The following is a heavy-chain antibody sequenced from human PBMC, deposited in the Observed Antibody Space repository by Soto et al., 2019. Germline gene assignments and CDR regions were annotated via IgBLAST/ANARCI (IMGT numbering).Heavy chain of an antibody. V-gene: IGHV3-30*18. CDR2: IKSDGSS. J-gene: IGHJ5*02. D-gene: IGHD3-3*01. CDR1: GFRFSSFA. CDR3: AKPHSSLEWPPFGP. Sequence: QVKVVESGGGVVQTGGSRRLSCAASGFRFSSFAMYWVPKAPGKGLEWVAVIKSDGSSSYTDSVKGRFTVSRDNSRNTLYLQMINVRPDDTAIYYCAKPHSSLEWPPFGPWGHGTLVTVSS.